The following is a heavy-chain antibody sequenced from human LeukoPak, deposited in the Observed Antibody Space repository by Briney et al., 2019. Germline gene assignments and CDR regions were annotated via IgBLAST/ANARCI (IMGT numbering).Heavy chain of an antibody. D-gene: IGHD5-18*01. CDR3: ARDRSQHYFDY. CDR2: ISYDGGKK. J-gene: IGHJ4*02. CDR1: GFTLSSHG. Sequence: PGGSLRLSCVVSGFTLSSHGMHWVRQAPGKGLEWVAVISYDGGKKSYADSVKGRFTISRDNSKNTLYLQMNNLRVEDTAVYHCARDRSQHYFDYWGQGALVTVSS. V-gene: IGHV3-30*03.